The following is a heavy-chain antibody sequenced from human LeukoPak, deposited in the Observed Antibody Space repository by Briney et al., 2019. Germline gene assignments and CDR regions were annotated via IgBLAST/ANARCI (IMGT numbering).Heavy chain of an antibody. CDR1: GYTFTGYY. D-gene: IGHD3-3*01. V-gene: IGHV1-2*02. J-gene: IGHJ6*03. CDR2: INPNSGGT. CDR3: ARDHTIFGPPNYMDV. Sequence: ASVKVSCKASGYTFTGYYMHWVRQAPGQGLEWMGWINPNSGGTNYAQKFQGRVTMTRDTSISTAYMELSRLRSDDTAVYYCARDHTIFGPPNYMDVWGKGTTVTVSS.